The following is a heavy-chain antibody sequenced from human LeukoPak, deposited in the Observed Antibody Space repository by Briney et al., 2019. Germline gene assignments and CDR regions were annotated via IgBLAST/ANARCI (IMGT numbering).Heavy chain of an antibody. J-gene: IGHJ4*02. V-gene: IGHV3-21*01. CDR1: GFTFSSYS. Sequence: PGGSLRLSCAASGFTFSSYSMNWVRQAPGKGLEWVSSISSSSSYIYYADSVKGRFTISRDNAKNSLYLQMNSLRAEDTAVYYCARGGDSYGPNAYWGQGTLVTVSS. CDR3: ARGGDSYGPNAY. D-gene: IGHD5-18*01. CDR2: ISSSSSYI.